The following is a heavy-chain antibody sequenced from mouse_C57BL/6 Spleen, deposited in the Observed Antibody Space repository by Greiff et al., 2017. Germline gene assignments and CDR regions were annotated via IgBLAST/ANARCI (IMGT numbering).Heavy chain of an antibody. CDR3: TRYYYGSSPYYFDD. CDR2: IDPETGGT. D-gene: IGHD1-1*01. CDR1: GYTFTDYE. J-gene: IGHJ2*01. V-gene: IGHV1-15*01. Sequence: AQLQQSGAELVRPGASVTLSCKASGYTFTDYEMHWVKQTPVHGLEWIGAIDPETGGTAYNQKFKGKAILTADKSSSTAYMELRSLTSEDSAVYYCTRYYYGSSPYYFDDWGQGTTLTVSS.